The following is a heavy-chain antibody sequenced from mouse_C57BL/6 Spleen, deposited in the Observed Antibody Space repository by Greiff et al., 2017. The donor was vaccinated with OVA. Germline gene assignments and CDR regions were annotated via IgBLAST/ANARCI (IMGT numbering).Heavy chain of an antibody. J-gene: IGHJ4*01. D-gene: IGHD2-5*01. Sequence: VMLVESGPGLVQPSQSLSITCTVSGFSLTSYGVHWVRQSPGKGLEWLGVIWSGGSTDYNAAFISRLSISKDNSKSQVFFKMNSLQADDTAIYYCARNWGVTTDYYAMDYWGQGTSVTVSS. CDR1: GFSLTSYG. CDR2: IWSGGST. CDR3: ARNWGVTTDYYAMDY. V-gene: IGHV2-2*01.